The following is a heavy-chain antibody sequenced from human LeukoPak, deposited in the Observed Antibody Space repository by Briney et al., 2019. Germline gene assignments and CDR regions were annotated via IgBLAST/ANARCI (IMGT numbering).Heavy chain of an antibody. D-gene: IGHD5-24*01. V-gene: IGHV4-39*07. CDR3: ARRGFGDGYNV. CDR1: GGSISSGGYY. Sequence: PSETLSLTCTVSGGSISSGGYYWSWIRQPPGKGLEWIGEINHSGSTNYNPSLKSRVTISVDTSKNQFSLKLSSVTAADTAVYYCARRGFGDGYNVWGQGTLVTVSS. J-gene: IGHJ4*02. CDR2: INHSGST.